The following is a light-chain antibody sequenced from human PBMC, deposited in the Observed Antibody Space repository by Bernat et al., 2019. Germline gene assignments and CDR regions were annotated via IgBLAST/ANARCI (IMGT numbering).Light chain of an antibody. CDR2: GAS. Sequence: DIQLTQSPSFLSASGGDRVTITCRASQCIDTYLAWYHQKPGKAPHLLSYGASTLQSCVPSRFIGSGSGTESPLTISSLQPEDSATAYCPQLDKFPITFGQGTRMEIK. J-gene: IGKJ5*01. CDR1: QCIDTY. CDR3: PQLDKFPIT. V-gene: IGKV1-9*01.